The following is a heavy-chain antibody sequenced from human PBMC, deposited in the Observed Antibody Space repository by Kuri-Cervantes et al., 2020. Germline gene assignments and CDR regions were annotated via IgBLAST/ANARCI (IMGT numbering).Heavy chain of an antibody. CDR2: IPYDGSNK. Sequence: GESLKISCAASGFTFSSYAMHWVRQAPGKGLEWVAVIPYDGSNKYYADSVKGRFTISRDNSKNTLYLQMNSLRAEDTAVYYCARMRGYYYFDYWGQGTLVTVSS. D-gene: IGHD3-3*01. J-gene: IGHJ4*02. CDR1: GFTFSSYA. V-gene: IGHV3-30-3*01. CDR3: ARMRGYYYFDY.